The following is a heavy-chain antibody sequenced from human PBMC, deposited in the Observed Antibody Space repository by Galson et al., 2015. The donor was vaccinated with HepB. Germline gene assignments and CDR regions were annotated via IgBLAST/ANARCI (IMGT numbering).Heavy chain of an antibody. J-gene: IGHJ4*02. V-gene: IGHV3-30-3*01. CDR3: ARSFPRGSGYYYFDY. CDR2: ISYDGSNK. CDR1: GFTFSSYA. Sequence: SLRLSCAASGFTFSSYAMHWVRQAPGKGLEWVAVISYDGSNKYYADSVKGRFTISRDNSKNTLYLQMNSLRAGDTAVYYCARSFPRGSGYYYFDYWGQGTLVTVSS. D-gene: IGHD3-22*01.